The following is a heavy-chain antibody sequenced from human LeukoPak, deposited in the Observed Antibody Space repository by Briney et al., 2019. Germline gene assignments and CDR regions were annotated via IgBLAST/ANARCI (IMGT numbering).Heavy chain of an antibody. J-gene: IGHJ6*02. CDR2: INHSGST. D-gene: IGHD3-3*01. CDR3: ARGPGITIFGVVTRKYGMDV. CDR1: GGSFSGYY. V-gene: IGHV4-34*01. Sequence: SETLSLTCAVYGGSFSGYYWSWIRQPPGKGLEWIGEINHSGSTNYNPSLKSRVTISVDTSKNHFSLKLSSVTAADTAVYYCARGPGITIFGVVTRKYGMDVWGQGTTVTVSS.